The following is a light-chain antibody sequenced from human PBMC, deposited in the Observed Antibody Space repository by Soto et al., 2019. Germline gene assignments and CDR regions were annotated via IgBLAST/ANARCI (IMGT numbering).Light chain of an antibody. CDR1: SSNIGSNY. CDR3: AAWDDSLSGVV. CDR2: RNS. Sequence: QSVLTQPPSASGTPGQRVTISCCGSSSNIGSNYVYWYQQLPGTVPQLLIYRNSERPSVVPDRFSGSKSGTSASLAISGLRSEDEADYYCAAWDDSLSGVVFGGGTKLTVL. V-gene: IGLV1-47*01. J-gene: IGLJ2*01.